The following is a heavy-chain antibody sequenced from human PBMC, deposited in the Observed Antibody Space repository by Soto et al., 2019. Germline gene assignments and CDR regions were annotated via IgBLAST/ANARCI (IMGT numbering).Heavy chain of an antibody. Sequence: QVQLVQSGAEVKNPGASVKVSCKASGYTFPSSTIIWVRQAPGQGLEWMGWISAYNGNTKYAQKLQGRVTMTTDTSTSTGYMELRDLRSDDTAMYFCAIANYGDNDYWGQGTLVTVSS. CDR2: ISAYNGNT. CDR1: GYTFPSST. V-gene: IGHV1-18*01. CDR3: AIANYGDNDY. J-gene: IGHJ4*02. D-gene: IGHD4-17*01.